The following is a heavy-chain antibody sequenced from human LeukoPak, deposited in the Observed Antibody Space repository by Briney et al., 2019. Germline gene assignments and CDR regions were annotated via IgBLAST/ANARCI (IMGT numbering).Heavy chain of an antibody. CDR1: GYSISSGYY. Sequence: SETLSLTCTVSGYSISSGYYWGWIRQPPGKGLEWIGEINHSGSTNYNPSLKSRVTISVDTSKNQFSLKLSSVTAADTAVYYCARGNGVDGSFDYWGQGTLVTVSS. CDR3: ARGNGVDGSFDY. J-gene: IGHJ4*02. V-gene: IGHV4-38-2*02. D-gene: IGHD3-10*01. CDR2: INHSGST.